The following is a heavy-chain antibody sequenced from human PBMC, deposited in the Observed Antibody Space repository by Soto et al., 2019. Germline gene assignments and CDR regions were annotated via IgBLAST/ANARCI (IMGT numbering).Heavy chain of an antibody. V-gene: IGHV1-2*04. D-gene: IGHD4-17*01. CDR1: GYTFTGYY. CDR2: INPNSGGT. CDR3: ARDIIPTVTTSYYYGMDV. Sequence: ASVKVSCKASGYTFTGYYMHWVRQAPGQGLEWMGWINPNSGGTNYAQKFQGWVTMTRDTSISTAYMELSRLRSDDTAVYYCARDIIPTVTTSYYYGMDVWGQGTTVTVSS. J-gene: IGHJ6*02.